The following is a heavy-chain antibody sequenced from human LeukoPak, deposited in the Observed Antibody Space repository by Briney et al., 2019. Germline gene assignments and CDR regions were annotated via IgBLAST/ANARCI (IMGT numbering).Heavy chain of an antibody. J-gene: IGHJ4*02. V-gene: IGHV3-23*01. CDR2: FGGSGGTT. CDR1: GFTFSSNY. Sequence: PPGGSLRLSCAASGFTFSSNYMNWVRQAPGKGLEWVSGFGGSGGTTYYADSVKSRFTISRDNSKNTLYLQMNSLRAEDTAVYYCAYLWFAESLDFWGQGTLVTVSS. CDR3: AYLWFAESLDF. D-gene: IGHD3-10*01.